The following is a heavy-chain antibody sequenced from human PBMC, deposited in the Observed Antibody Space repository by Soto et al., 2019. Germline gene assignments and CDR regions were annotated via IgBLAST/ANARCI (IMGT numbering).Heavy chain of an antibody. Sequence: ASVKVSCKASGYTFTSYGISWVRQAPGQGLEWMGWISAYNGNTNYAQKLQGRVTMTTDISTSTAYMELRSLRSDDTAVYYCARDRRDWNYVSDAFDIWGQGTMVT. CDR2: ISAYNGNT. CDR3: ARDRRDWNYVSDAFDI. V-gene: IGHV1-18*01. D-gene: IGHD1-7*01. CDR1: GYTFTSYG. J-gene: IGHJ3*02.